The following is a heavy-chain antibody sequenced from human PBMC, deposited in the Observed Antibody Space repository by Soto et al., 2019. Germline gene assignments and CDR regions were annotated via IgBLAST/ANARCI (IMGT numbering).Heavy chain of an antibody. Sequence: GGSLRLSCAASGFTFSSYGMHWVRQAPGKGLEWAAVISYDGGNKYYADSVKGRFTISRDNSKDTLYLQMNSPRAEDTAVYYCAKDPYGGYNTGGYYFDYWGQGTLVTVS. CDR3: AKDPYGGYNTGGYYFDY. V-gene: IGHV3-30*18. CDR1: GFTFSSYG. D-gene: IGHD5-12*01. CDR2: ISYDGGNK. J-gene: IGHJ4*02.